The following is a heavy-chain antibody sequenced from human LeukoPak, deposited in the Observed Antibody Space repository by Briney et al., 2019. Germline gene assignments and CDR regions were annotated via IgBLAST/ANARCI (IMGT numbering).Heavy chain of an antibody. Sequence: ASVKVSCKASGYTFTGYYMHWVRQAPGQGLEWMGWINPNSGGTNYAQKFQGRVTMTRDTSISTAYMELSRLRSDDTAVYYCAILLWFGDYFDYWGQGTLVTVSS. D-gene: IGHD3-10*01. V-gene: IGHV1-2*02. J-gene: IGHJ4*02. CDR2: INPNSGGT. CDR3: AILLWFGDYFDY. CDR1: GYTFTGYY.